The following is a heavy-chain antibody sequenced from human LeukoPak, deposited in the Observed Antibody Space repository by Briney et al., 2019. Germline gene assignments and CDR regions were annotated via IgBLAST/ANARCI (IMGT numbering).Heavy chain of an antibody. CDR2: TKPDGSEK. V-gene: IGHV3-7*01. Sequence: GGSLRLSCAASGFVFRNYWMSWVRQAPGKGLVWVANTKPDGSEKNYVGSVKGRFTISRDNTKNSLYLQMDSLRAEDTALYYCARVDYVDEGWGYWGQGTLVTVSS. CDR3: ARVDYVDEGWGY. J-gene: IGHJ4*02. CDR1: GFVFRNYW. D-gene: IGHD3-16*01.